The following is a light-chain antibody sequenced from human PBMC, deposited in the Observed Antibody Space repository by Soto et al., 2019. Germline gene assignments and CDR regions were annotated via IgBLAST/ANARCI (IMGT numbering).Light chain of an antibody. V-gene: IGLV2-14*01. Sequence: VLTQPASVSGSPGQSITVSCTGTSSDVGGYNYVSWYQQHPGKAPKLMIYGVTNRPSGVINRFSGSKSGNTASLTISGLQAEDEADYYCSSYTSSSTLVFGTGTKVTVL. CDR1: SSDVGGYNY. CDR2: GVT. CDR3: SSYTSSSTLV. J-gene: IGLJ1*01.